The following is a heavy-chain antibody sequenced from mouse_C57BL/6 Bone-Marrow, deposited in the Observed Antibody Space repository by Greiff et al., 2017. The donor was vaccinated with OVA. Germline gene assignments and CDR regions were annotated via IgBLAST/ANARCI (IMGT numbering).Heavy chain of an antibody. CDR2: INPNNGGT. Sequence: VQLQQSGPELVKPGASVKMSCKASGYTFTDYNMHWVKQSHGKSLEWIGYINPNNGGTSYNQKFKGKATLTVNKSSSTAYMELRSLTSEDSAVYYCARPYIYYDYDWFAYWGQGTLVTASA. J-gene: IGHJ3*01. D-gene: IGHD2-4*01. CDR3: ARPYIYYDYDWFAY. V-gene: IGHV1-22*01. CDR1: GYTFTDYN.